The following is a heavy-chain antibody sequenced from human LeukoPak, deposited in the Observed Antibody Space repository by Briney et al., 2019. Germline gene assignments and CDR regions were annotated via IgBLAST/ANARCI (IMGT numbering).Heavy chain of an antibody. V-gene: IGHV5-51*01. CDR1: GYTFTGYY. CDR3: ARGIYDTSGYYYIVYFDY. J-gene: IGHJ4*02. D-gene: IGHD3-22*01. CDR2: IDPGDSDT. Sequence: ASVKVSCKASGYTFTGYYMHWVRQAPGQGLEWMGIIDPGDSDTRYSPSFQGQVTISADKSISTAYLQWSSLKASDTAMYYCARGIYDTSGYYYIVYFDYWGQGTLVTVSS.